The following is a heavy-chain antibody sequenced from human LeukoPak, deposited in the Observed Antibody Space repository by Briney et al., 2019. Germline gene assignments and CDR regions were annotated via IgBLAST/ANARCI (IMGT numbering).Heavy chain of an antibody. D-gene: IGHD6-19*01. CDR2: ISYDGSNK. CDR3: AKSYSSGWGGYFDY. CDR1: GFTFSSYG. V-gene: IGHV3-30*18. Sequence: PGGSLRLSCAASGFTFSSYGMHWVRQAPGKGLEWVAVISYDGSNKYYADSVKGRFTISRDNAKNSLYLQMNSLRAEDTALYYCAKSYSSGWGGYFDYWGQGTLVTVSS. J-gene: IGHJ4*02.